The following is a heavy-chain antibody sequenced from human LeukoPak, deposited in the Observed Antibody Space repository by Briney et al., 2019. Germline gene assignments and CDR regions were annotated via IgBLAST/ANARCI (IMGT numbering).Heavy chain of an antibody. CDR2: IIPILGIA. Sequence: ASVKVSCKASGGTFSSYTISWVRQAPGQGLEWMGRIIPILGIANYAQKFQGRVTITAGKSTSTAYMELSSLRSEDTAVYYCAREGVTTVTTSPYYYYYMDVWGKGTTVTVSS. V-gene: IGHV1-69*04. CDR3: AREGVTTVTTSPYYYYYMDV. CDR1: GGTFSSYT. D-gene: IGHD4-17*01. J-gene: IGHJ6*03.